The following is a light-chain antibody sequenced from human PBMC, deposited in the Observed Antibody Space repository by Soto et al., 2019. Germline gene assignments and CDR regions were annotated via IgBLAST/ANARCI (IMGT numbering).Light chain of an antibody. CDR1: QSVRSSY. CDR2: GAS. V-gene: IGKV3-20*01. J-gene: IGKJ1*01. Sequence: EIVLTQSPGTLSLSPGERATLSCRASQSVRSSYLAWYQQRPGQAPRLLIYGASSRATGIPDRFSGSGSGTDFTLTISRVEPEDFAVYYCQEYGSSRTFGQGTKVEIK. CDR3: QEYGSSRT.